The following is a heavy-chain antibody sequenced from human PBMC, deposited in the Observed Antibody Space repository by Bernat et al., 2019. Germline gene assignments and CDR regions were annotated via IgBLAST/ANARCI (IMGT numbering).Heavy chain of an antibody. V-gene: IGHV4-39*01. CDR3: AGGVCSGGSCYAVDNWFDP. J-gene: IGHJ5*02. D-gene: IGHD2-15*01. Sequence: QLQLQESGPGLVKPSETLSLTCTVSGCSISSSSYYWGWIRQPPGKGLEWFGGIYYSGSTYYNPSLKSRVTISVDTSKNQFSLKLSSVTAADTAVYYCAGGVCSGGSCYAVDNWFDPWGQGTLVTVSS. CDR1: GCSISSSSYY. CDR2: IYYSGST.